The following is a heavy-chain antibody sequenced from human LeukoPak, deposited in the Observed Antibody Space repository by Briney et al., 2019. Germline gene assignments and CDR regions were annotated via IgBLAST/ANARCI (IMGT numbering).Heavy chain of an antibody. CDR1: RFTFSNAW. CDR2: IKSEVDRETT. Sequence: GGCLRLSCAASRFTFSNAWMNWVRQAAGKGMEWVGRIKSEVDRETTDYAAPVKGRFTISRDDSNNMVYLQMNSLKIEDTAVYYCAIDEPNYAPYDFPFCGQGTLVTVSS. D-gene: IGHD4/OR15-4a*01. CDR3: AIDEPNYAPYDFPF. J-gene: IGHJ4*02. V-gene: IGHV3-15*01.